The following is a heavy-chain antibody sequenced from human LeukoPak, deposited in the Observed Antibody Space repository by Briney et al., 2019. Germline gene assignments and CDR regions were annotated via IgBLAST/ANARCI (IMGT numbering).Heavy chain of an antibody. D-gene: IGHD6-19*01. Sequence: SETLSLTCSVSGGSISSSSSYWGWIRQPPGKGLEWIGSIYYSGSSFDNPALKSRVTISVDTSKNQFSLKLSSVTAADTAMYYCARDPEQWLGYFDYWGQGTLVTVSS. CDR3: ARDPEQWLGYFDY. J-gene: IGHJ4*02. V-gene: IGHV4-39*07. CDR1: GGSISSSSSY. CDR2: IYYSGSS.